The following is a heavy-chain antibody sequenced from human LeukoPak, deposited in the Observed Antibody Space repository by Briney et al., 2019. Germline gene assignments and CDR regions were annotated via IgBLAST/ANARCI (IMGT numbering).Heavy chain of an antibody. Sequence: ASVKVSCKASGGTFSSYAISWVRQAPGQGLEWMGWLNPNSGDTNYAQKFQGRVSMTRDSSISTAYMDLSDLRSDDTAVYSCARGRNIEMTTMSGGSDYWGQGTLVTVSS. D-gene: IGHD5-24*01. V-gene: IGHV1-2*02. CDR1: GGTFSSYA. CDR3: ARGRNIEMTTMSGGSDY. CDR2: LNPNSGDT. J-gene: IGHJ4*02.